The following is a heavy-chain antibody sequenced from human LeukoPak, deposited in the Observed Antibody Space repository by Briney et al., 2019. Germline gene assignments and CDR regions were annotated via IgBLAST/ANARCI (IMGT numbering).Heavy chain of an antibody. J-gene: IGHJ6*03. D-gene: IGHD7-27*01. CDR1: GGSFSGYY. Sequence: SETLSLTCAVYGGSFSGYYWSWIRQPPGKGLEWIGETNHSGSTNYNPSLKSRVTISVDTSKNQFSLKLSSVTAADTAVYYCARGPWVSYYYYYYMDVWGKGTTATVSS. CDR2: TNHSGST. V-gene: IGHV4-34*01. CDR3: ARGPWVSYYYYYYMDV.